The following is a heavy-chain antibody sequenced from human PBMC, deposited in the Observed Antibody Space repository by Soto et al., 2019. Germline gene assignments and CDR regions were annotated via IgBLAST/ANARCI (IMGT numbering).Heavy chain of an antibody. CDR1: GFTFRWFG. CDR3: AKGEVRGIIPSYFDY. CDR2: ISNDGSNE. J-gene: IGHJ4*02. V-gene: IGHV3-30*18. D-gene: IGHD3-10*01. Sequence: GGSLRLSCAGSGFTFRWFGMNWVRQAPGEGLEWVARISNDGSNEYYVDSVKGRFTISRDNSKNTLYLQMDSLRAEDTAVYYCAKGEVRGIIPSYFDYWGLGTLVTVSS.